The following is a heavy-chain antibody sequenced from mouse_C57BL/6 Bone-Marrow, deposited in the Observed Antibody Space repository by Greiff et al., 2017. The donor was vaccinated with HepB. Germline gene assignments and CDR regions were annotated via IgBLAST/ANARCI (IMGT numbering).Heavy chain of an antibody. CDR1: GFTFSSYA. CDR3: ARKDPPYYAMDD. V-gene: IGHV5-4*01. J-gene: IGHJ4*01. CDR2: ISDGGSYT. Sequence: EVHLVESGGGLVKPGGSLKLSCAASGFTFSSYAMSWVRQTPEKRLEWVATISDGGSYTYYPDNVKGRFTISRDNAKNNLYLQMSHLKSEDTAMYYCARKDPPYYAMDDWGQGTSVTVSS.